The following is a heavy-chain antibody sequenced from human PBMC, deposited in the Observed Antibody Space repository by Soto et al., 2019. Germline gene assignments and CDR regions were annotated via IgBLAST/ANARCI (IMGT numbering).Heavy chain of an antibody. Sequence: QVQLQESGPGLVKPSQTLSLTCDVSGASVTRAGSYWGWIRQRPGQGLEWIGYIYFDGTTYYNPSLKSRVIISADTSRNQFSLSLSFLTAADTAVYCCATRTTVTTFDYWGQGTLVTVSS. CDR2: IYFDGTT. CDR3: ATRTTVTTFDY. V-gene: IGHV4-31*11. D-gene: IGHD4-17*01. CDR1: GASVTRAGSY. J-gene: IGHJ4*02.